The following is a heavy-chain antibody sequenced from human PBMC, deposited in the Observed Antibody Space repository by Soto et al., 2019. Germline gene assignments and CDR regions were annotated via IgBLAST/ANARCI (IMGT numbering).Heavy chain of an antibody. CDR1: GYTFTDYD. V-gene: IGHV1-8*02. J-gene: IGHJ4*02. CDR3: TRNLYNTGDFDH. Sequence: QVQLMQSGAEVRKPGASVKVSCKASGYTFTDYDINWVRQATGQGLEWLGWMTPKSGYTGYAQKFQGRVTLTRDTSRGTAYMELSSLTSEDTAVYYCTRNLYNTGDFDHWGQGTRVTVSS. CDR2: MTPKSGYT. D-gene: IGHD1-20*01.